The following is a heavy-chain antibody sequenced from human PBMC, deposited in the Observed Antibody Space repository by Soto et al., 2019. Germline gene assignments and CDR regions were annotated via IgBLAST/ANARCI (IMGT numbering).Heavy chain of an antibody. Sequence: SETLSLTCTVSGGSISSYYWSWIRQPPGKGLEWIGYIYYSGSTNYNPSLKSRVTISVDTSKNQFSLKLSSVTAADTAVYYCARAAYYDILTGYYTYFDYWGQGTLVTVSS. D-gene: IGHD3-9*01. CDR2: IYYSGST. V-gene: IGHV4-59*01. J-gene: IGHJ4*02. CDR1: GGSISSYY. CDR3: ARAAYYDILTGYYTYFDY.